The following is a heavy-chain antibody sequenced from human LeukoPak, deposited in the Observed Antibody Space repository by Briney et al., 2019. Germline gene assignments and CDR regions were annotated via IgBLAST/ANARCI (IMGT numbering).Heavy chain of an antibody. Sequence: SETLSLTCTVSGGSISSNNYYWSWIRQPPGKGLEWIGSIYHSGSTYYNPSLKSRVTISVDTSKNQFSLKLSSVTAADTAVYYCAREDPRELLRSFDYWGQGTLVTVSS. J-gene: IGHJ4*02. CDR1: GGSISSNNYY. V-gene: IGHV4-39*07. D-gene: IGHD1-26*01. CDR3: AREDPRELLRSFDY. CDR2: IYHSGST.